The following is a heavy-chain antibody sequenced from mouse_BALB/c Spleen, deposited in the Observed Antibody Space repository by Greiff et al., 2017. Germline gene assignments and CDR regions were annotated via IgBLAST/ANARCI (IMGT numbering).Heavy chain of an antibody. CDR2: ISDGGSYT. Sequence: DVKLVESGGGLVKPGGSLKLSCAASGFTFSDYYMYWVRQTPEKRLEWVATISDGGSYTYYPDSVKGRFTISRDNAKNNLYLQMSSLKSEDTAMYYCAVAWFTYWGQGTLVTVSA. D-gene: IGHD1-1*02. V-gene: IGHV5-4*02. CDR1: GFTFSDYY. CDR3: AVAWFTY. J-gene: IGHJ3*01.